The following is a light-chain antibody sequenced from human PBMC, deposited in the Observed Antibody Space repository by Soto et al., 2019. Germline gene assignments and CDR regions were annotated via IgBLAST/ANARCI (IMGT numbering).Light chain of an antibody. CDR1: QSVSSN. CDR3: QQYNNCPPYT. Sequence: EIVMTQSPATLSVSPGERATLSCRASQSVSSNLAWYQQKPGQAPRLLIYGAFTRATGIPPRFSGSGSGTEFTLPISSLQSEAFAVYYRQQYNNCPPYTLVQGTKLEIK. V-gene: IGKV3-15*01. CDR2: GAF. J-gene: IGKJ2*01.